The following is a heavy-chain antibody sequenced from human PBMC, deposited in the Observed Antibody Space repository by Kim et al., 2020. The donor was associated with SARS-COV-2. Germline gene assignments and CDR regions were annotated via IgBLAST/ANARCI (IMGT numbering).Heavy chain of an antibody. J-gene: IGHJ4*02. CDR3: ARRYSSSWYTY. Sequence: SETLSLTCAVYGGSFSGYYWSWIRQPPGEGLEWIGEINHSGSTNYNPSLKSRVTISVDTSKNQFSLKLSSVTAADTAVYYCARRYSSSWYTYWGQGTLVTVSS. V-gene: IGHV4-34*01. CDR1: GGSFSGYY. D-gene: IGHD6-13*01. CDR2: INHSGST.